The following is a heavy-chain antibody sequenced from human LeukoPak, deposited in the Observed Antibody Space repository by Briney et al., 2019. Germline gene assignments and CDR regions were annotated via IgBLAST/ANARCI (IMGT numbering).Heavy chain of an antibody. D-gene: IGHD4-17*01. CDR1: GFTFGDDA. J-gene: IGHJ4*02. V-gene: IGHV3-49*03. Sequence: GGSLRLSCIASGFTFGDDAWSWFRQAPGKGLEFIAFIRKKGYGETTDYAASVRGRFTVSRDDAISVAYLQMNSPQTEDTALYYCSRGLHDYGDSNYYFDQWGRGTLVIVSS. CDR2: IRKKGYGETT. CDR3: SRGLHDYGDSNYYFDQ.